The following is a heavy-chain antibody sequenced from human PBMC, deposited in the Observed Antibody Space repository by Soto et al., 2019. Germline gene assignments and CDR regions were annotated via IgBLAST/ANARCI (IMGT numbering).Heavy chain of an antibody. CDR1: GYTFTSYG. D-gene: IGHD2-21*02. CDR2: ISAYNGNI. V-gene: IGHV1-18*01. CDR3: ARGHLAYCGGDCYPQS. Sequence: GASVKVSCKASGYTFTSYGISWVRQAPGQGLEWMGWISAYNGNINYAQKLQGRVTMTTDTSTSTAYMELRSLRSDDTALYYCARGHLAYCGGDCYPQSWGQGTMVTVSS. J-gene: IGHJ3*01.